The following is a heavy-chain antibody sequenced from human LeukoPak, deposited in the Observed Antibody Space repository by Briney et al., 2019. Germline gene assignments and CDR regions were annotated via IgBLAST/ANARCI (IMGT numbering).Heavy chain of an antibody. V-gene: IGHV3-21*01. J-gene: IGHJ4*02. CDR3: ASGIAVAGTGY. CDR2: ISSSSSYI. D-gene: IGHD6-19*01. CDR1: GFTFGSYS. Sequence: PGGSLRLSCAASGFTFGSYSMNWVRQAPGKGLEWVSSISSSSSYIYYADSVKGRFTISRDNAKNSLYLQMNSLRAEDTAVYYCASGIAVAGTGYWGQGTLVTVSS.